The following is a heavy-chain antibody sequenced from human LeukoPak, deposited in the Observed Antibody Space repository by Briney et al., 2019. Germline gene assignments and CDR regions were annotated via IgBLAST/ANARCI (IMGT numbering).Heavy chain of an antibody. D-gene: IGHD2-21*01. V-gene: IGHV3-30-3*01. Sequence: GGSLRLSCAASGFTFSSYAMHWVRQAPGKGLEWVAVISYDGSNKYYADSVKGRFTISRDNSKNTLYLQMNSLRAEDTAVYYCARDRGTDTTYCGGDCYLFGYWGQGTPVTVSS. CDR2: ISYDGSNK. CDR1: GFTFSSYA. CDR3: ARDRGTDTTYCGGDCYLFGY. J-gene: IGHJ4*02.